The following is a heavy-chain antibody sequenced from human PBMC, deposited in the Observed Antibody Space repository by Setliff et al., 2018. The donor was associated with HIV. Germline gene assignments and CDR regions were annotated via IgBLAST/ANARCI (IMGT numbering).Heavy chain of an antibody. CDR2: ISHGGATK. Sequence: PGGSLRLSCEASGFPLYTYDMNWVRQAPGKALEWISSISHGGATKYYADSVKGRFTISRGNAKNSLYLQMNSLRAEDTAVYYCARDLSPGITAPLDYWGQGTLVTVSS. D-gene: IGHD6-13*01. CDR1: GFPLYTYD. V-gene: IGHV3-48*04. J-gene: IGHJ4*02. CDR3: ARDLSPGITAPLDY.